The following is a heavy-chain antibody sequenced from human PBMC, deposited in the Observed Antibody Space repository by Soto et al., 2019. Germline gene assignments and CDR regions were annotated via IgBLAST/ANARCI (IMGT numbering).Heavy chain of an antibody. CDR3: TRLRGSIVVGYFDY. J-gene: IGHJ4*02. V-gene: IGHV3-73*02. D-gene: IGHD3-22*01. Sequence: EVQLVESGGGLVQPGGSLKLSCAASGFTFSGSAMHWVRQASGKGLEWVGRIRSKANSYATAYAASVKGRFTISRDDSKNTEYLQMNSLKTEDTAVYYCTRLRGSIVVGYFDYWGQGTLVTVSS. CDR1: GFTFSGSA. CDR2: IRSKANSYAT.